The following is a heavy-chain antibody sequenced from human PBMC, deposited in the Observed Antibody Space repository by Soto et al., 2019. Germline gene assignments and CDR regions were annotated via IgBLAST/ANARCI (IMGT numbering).Heavy chain of an antibody. J-gene: IGHJ4*02. Sequence: SGPTLVNPTQTLTLTCTFSGFSLSTSGGGVGWIRQPPGKALEWLALIYWNDDNRYSPSLNSTLTITKDTSKNQVVLKMTRMVAVDTATYYGAHRGPLYYYGSGSYYDYWGQGTLVTVSS. CDR3: AHRGPLYYYGSGSYYDY. V-gene: IGHV2-5*01. CDR1: GFSLSTSGGG. CDR2: IYWNDDN. D-gene: IGHD3-10*01.